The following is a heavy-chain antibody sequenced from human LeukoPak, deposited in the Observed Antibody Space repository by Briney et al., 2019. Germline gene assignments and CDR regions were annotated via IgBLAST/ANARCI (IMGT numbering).Heavy chain of an antibody. J-gene: IGHJ3*02. CDR3: ARGSAPITFDAFDI. CDR2: ISAYNGNT. CDR1: GYAFTSYG. Sequence: ASVKVSCKASGYAFTSYGISWVRQAPGQGLEWMGWISAYNGNTNYAQKLQGRVTMTTDTSTSTAYMELRSLRSDDTAVYYCARGSAPITFDAFDIWGQGTMVTVSS. V-gene: IGHV1-18*01. D-gene: IGHD1-14*01.